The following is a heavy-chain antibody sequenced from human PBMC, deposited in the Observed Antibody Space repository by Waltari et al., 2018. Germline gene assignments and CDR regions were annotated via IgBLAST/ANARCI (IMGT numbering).Heavy chain of an antibody. CDR3: ARGPRTRSGHYHLPAFDI. V-gene: IGHV1-3*01. J-gene: IGHJ3*02. Sequence: QVQLVQSGAEVKKPGASVKVSCKASGSTFSSYAIHWVRQAPGQGLEWMGWINAGNGNPKYSQKFQGRVTISRDTFATTASMELSSLRSEDTALYYCARGPRTRSGHYHLPAFDIWGQGTMVTVSS. D-gene: IGHD3-3*01. CDR1: GSTFSSYA. CDR2: INAGNGNP.